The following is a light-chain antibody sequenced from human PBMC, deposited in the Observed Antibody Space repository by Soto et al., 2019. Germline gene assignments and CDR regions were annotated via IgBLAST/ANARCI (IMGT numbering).Light chain of an antibody. Sequence: DIVMTQSPDSLAVSLGERATINCKSSQSVLYSSNNKNYLAWYQQKPGQPPKLLIYWASTRESGLPDRFSGSGSGTDFTLTISSLQAEDVAVYYCQQYYSTPTFGQGTKLEIK. CDR1: QSVLYSSNNKNY. V-gene: IGKV4-1*01. J-gene: IGKJ2*01. CDR3: QQYYSTPT. CDR2: WAS.